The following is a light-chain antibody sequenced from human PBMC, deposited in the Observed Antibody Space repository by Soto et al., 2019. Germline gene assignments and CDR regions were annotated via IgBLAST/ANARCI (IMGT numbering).Light chain of an antibody. CDR3: QQYNNWWT. CDR2: GAS. CDR1: XSVSSN. J-gene: IGKJ1*01. Sequence: EIVMTQSPAXLSVSPGERATLSCRASXSVSSNLAWYQQKPGQAPRLLIYGASTRATGIPARFSGSGSGTEFTLTISSLQSEDFAVYYCQQYNNWWTFGQGTKVEIK. V-gene: IGKV3-15*01.